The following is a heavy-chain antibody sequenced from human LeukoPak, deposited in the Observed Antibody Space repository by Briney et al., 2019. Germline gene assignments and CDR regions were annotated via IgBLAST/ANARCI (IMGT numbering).Heavy chain of an antibody. CDR2: ISSSGGYI. V-gene: IGHV3-21*01. Sequence: GGSLRLSCAASTFTFRSHTMNWGRQAPGTGLEWVSSISSSGGYIYYADSMKGRFTISRDNAKDTLYLQMNSLRVEDAAVYYCARDGSLPDYWGQGTLVTVSS. D-gene: IGHD2-15*01. CDR3: ARDGSLPDY. J-gene: IGHJ4*02. CDR1: TFTFRSHT.